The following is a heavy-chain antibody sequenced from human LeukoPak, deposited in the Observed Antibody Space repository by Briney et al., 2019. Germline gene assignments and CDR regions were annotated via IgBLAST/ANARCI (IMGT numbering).Heavy chain of an antibody. CDR1: GYSFTVYY. CDR3: ARGMATPGAKFFDY. J-gene: IGHJ4*02. Sequence: ASVKVSCKASGYSFTVYYIHWVRQAPGQGLEWMGWIIPNSGGTNYAQKFQGGVTMTRDTSISTAYMELSGLRSDDTAVYYCARGMATPGAKFFDYWGQGTLVTVSS. CDR2: IIPNSGGT. D-gene: IGHD6-13*01. V-gene: IGHV1-2*02.